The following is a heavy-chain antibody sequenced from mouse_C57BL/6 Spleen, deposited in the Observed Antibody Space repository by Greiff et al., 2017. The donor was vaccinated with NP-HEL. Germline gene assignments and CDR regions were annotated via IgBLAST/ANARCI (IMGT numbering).Heavy chain of an antibody. CDR2: FYPGSGSI. CDR3: ARHEGGPYDGYFPPRYFDV. D-gene: IGHD2-3*01. Sequence: QVQLQQSGAELVKPGASVKLSCKASGYTFTEYTIHWVKQRSGQGLEWIGWFYPGSGSIKYNEKFKDKATLTADKSSSTVYMELSRLTSEDSAVYFCARHEGGPYDGYFPPRYFDVWGTGTTVTVSS. V-gene: IGHV1-62-2*01. J-gene: IGHJ1*03. CDR1: GYTFTEYT.